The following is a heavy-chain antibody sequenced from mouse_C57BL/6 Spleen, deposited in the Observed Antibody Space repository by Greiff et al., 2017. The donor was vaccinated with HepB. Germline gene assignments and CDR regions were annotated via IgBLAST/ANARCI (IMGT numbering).Heavy chain of an antibody. J-gene: IGHJ2*01. V-gene: IGHV1-26*01. D-gene: IGHD4-1*01. CDR3: ARGSGTVFDY. CDR1: GYTFTDYY. CDR2: INPNNGGT. Sequence: VQLQQSGPELVKPGASVKISCKASGYTFTDYYMNWVKQSHGKSLEWIGDINPNNGGTSYNQKFKGKATLTVDKSSSTAYMELRSLTSEDSAVYYCARGSGTVFDYWGRGTTLTVSS.